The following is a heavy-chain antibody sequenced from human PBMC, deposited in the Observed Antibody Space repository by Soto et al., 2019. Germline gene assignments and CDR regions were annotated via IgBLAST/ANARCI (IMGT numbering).Heavy chain of an antibody. CDR3: ASTPVKVEWEPQKDFYYYYGMDV. J-gene: IGHJ6*01. Sequence: QVQLVQSGAEVKKPGSSVKVSCKASGGTFSSYAISWVRQAPGQGLEWMGGIIPIFGTANYAQKFQGRVTITADESTSTAYMELSSLRSEDTAVYYCASTPVKVEWEPQKDFYYYYGMDVW. CDR1: GGTFSSYA. V-gene: IGHV1-69*12. D-gene: IGHD1-26*01. CDR2: IIPIFGTA.